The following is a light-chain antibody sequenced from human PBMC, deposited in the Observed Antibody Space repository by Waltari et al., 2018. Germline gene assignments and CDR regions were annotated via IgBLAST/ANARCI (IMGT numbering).Light chain of an antibody. J-gene: IGKJ4*01. CDR3: LQSYKTPLT. Sequence: DIQMTQSPSSLSASVGDRVTITCRASQSIDTYLNWYQQKPGKAPKLLIYAASSLQRGVPSRFSGSGSRTDFTLTISSLQPEDFATYYCLQSYKTPLTFGGGTKVEIK. CDR2: AAS. V-gene: IGKV1-39*01. CDR1: QSIDTY.